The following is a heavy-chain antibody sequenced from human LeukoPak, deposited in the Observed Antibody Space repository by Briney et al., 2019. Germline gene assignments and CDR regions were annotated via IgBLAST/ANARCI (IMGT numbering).Heavy chain of an antibody. V-gene: IGHV1-24*01. Sequence: RASVKVSCKVSGYTLTELSMHWVRQAPGKGLEWMGGFDPEDGETIYAQKFQGRVTMTEDTSTDTAYMELSSLRSEDTAVYYCATVRDTYYYDSSGYSFDYWGQGTLVTVSS. CDR2: FDPEDGET. J-gene: IGHJ4*02. CDR1: GYTLTELS. CDR3: ATVRDTYYYDSSGYSFDY. D-gene: IGHD3-22*01.